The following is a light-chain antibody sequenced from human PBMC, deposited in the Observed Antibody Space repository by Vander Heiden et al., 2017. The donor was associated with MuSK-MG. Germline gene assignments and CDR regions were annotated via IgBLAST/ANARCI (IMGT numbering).Light chain of an antibody. CDR3: SESDSSTSYV. CDR2: HDT. Sequence: SYELIQTPSVSVSPGQTASLTCSRDKVGKKYVSWYQQRPGPSPALAINHDTMRPSEIPELCAAYNAGTTAMTNTSGPEAVDDAYYCCSESDSSTSYVFGAGTKLTVL. CDR1: KVGKKY. V-gene: IGLV3-1*01. J-gene: IGLJ1*01.